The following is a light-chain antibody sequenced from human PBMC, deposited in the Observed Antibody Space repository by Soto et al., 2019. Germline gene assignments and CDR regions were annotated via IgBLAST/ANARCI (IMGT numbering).Light chain of an antibody. CDR1: SSDVGAYNY. V-gene: IGLV2-14*01. CDR3: SSYTSSSTYL. Sequence: QSALTQPASVSGSPGQSITISCTGTSSDVGAYNYVSWYQQHPDKAPKLMIYEVTHRPSGVSDRFSGSKSDNTASLTISGLHTEDEADYYCSSYTSSSTYLFGTGTKVTVL. J-gene: IGLJ1*01. CDR2: EVT.